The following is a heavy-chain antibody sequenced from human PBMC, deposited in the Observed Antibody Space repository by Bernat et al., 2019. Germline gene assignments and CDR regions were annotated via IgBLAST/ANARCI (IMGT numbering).Heavy chain of an antibody. J-gene: IGHJ4*02. CDR2: INPSGGST. Sequence: QVQLVQSGAEVKKPGASVKVSCKASGYTFTSYYMHWLRQAPGQGLEWMGIINPSGGSTSYAQKFQGRVTMTRDTSTSTVYMGLGSLRSEDTAVYYCARGLLAQGSHYGYWGQGTLVTVSS. CDR3: ARGLLAQGSHYGY. V-gene: IGHV1-46*01. D-gene: IGHD3-16*01. CDR1: GYTFTSYY.